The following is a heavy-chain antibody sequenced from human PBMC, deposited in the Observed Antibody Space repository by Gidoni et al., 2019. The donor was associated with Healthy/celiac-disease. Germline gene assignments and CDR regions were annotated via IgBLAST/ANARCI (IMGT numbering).Heavy chain of an antibody. J-gene: IGHJ4*02. D-gene: IGHD3-10*01. CDR2: IYSGGST. CDR3: ARWEDYYGSGSYPSPFDY. Sequence: EVQLVESGGGLVQPGGSLRLSCAASGFTVSSNYMSWVRQAPGKGLEWVSFIYSGGSTYYADYVKGRFTISRDNSKNTLYLQMNSLRAEDTAVYYCARWEDYYGSGSYPSPFDYWGQGTLVTVSS. CDR1: GFTVSSNY. V-gene: IGHV3-66*01.